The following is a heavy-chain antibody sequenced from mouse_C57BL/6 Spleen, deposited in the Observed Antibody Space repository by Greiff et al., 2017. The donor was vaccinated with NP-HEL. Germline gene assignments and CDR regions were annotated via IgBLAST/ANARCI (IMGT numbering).Heavy chain of an antibody. D-gene: IGHD4-1*01. CDR1: GYTFTDYE. CDR3: TRDWDSYAMDY. V-gene: IGHV1-15*01. J-gene: IGHJ4*01. CDR2: IDPETGGT. Sequence: QVQLQQSGAELVRPGASVTLSCKASGYTFTDYEMHWVKQTPVHGLEWIGAIDPETGGTAYNQKFKGKAILTADKSSSTAYMELRSLTSEDSAVYYCTRDWDSYAMDYWGQGTSVTVSS.